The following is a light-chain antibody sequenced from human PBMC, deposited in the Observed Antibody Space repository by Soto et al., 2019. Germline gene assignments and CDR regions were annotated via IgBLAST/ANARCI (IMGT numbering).Light chain of an antibody. CDR3: QQYGSSPWT. CDR1: QSVSRY. CDR2: GAS. Sequence: PGERATLSCRASQSVSRYLAWYQQKPGQAPRLLIYGASSRATGIPDRFSGSGSGTDFTLTISRLEPEDFAVYYCQQYGSSPWTFGQGTKVEIK. V-gene: IGKV3-20*01. J-gene: IGKJ1*01.